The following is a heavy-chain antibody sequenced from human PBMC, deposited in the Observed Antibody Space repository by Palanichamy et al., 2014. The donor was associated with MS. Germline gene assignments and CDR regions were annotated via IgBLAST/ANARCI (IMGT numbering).Heavy chain of an antibody. D-gene: IGHD3-10*01. CDR1: GFTFSTYW. CDR2: IRSDGRGM. J-gene: IGHJ3*02. V-gene: IGHV3-74*01. Sequence: EVQLVESGGGLVQPGGSLRLSCAASGFTFSTYWMHWVRQVPGQGLVWVSRIRSDGRGMTYVDSVKGRFTISRDNAKSTLYLQMNSLRAEDTAVYYCAREKDNSGRQTDSLDIWGQGAMVTVSP. CDR3: AREKDNSGRQTDSLDI.